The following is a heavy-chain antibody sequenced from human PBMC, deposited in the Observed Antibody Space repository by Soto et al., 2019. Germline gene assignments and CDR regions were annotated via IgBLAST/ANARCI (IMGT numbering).Heavy chain of an antibody. V-gene: IGHV4-59*01. CDR1: GGSISSYY. CDR3: ARVIAARSYGMDV. Sequence: SETLSLTCTVSGGSISSYYRSWIRQPPGKGLEWIGYIYYSGSTNYNPSLKSRVTISVDTSKNQFSLKLSSVTAADTAVYYCARVIAARSYGMDVWGQGTTVTVSS. D-gene: IGHD6-6*01. J-gene: IGHJ6*02. CDR2: IYYSGST.